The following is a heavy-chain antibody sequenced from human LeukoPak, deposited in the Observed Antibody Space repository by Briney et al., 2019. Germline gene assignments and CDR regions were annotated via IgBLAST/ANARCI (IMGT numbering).Heavy chain of an antibody. Sequence: GGSLRLSCAASGLTGSHNYVSWVRQAPGKGLEWVSAIHTSGDTCYADSVKGRFTISRDTSKNTLYLQINSLRVEDTTVYYCIVFGDSNHWGQGTLVTVSS. CDR3: IVFGDSNH. J-gene: IGHJ5*02. D-gene: IGHD4-17*01. V-gene: IGHV3-53*01. CDR2: IHTSGDT. CDR1: GLTGSHNY.